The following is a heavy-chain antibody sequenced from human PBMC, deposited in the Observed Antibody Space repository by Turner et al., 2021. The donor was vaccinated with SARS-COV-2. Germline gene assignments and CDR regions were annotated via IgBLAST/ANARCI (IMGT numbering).Heavy chain of an antibody. J-gene: IGHJ4*02. CDR2: ISSSRSYI. CDR3: ARDPGYSGYDYWQNTEFFDY. V-gene: IGHV3-21*01. D-gene: IGHD5-12*01. Sequence: EVQLVESGGGLVKPGGSLRLPWEASGFTFSSYSMNWVRQAPGKGLEWVSSISSSRSYIYYADSVKGRFTISRDNAKNSLYLQMNSLRAEDTAVYYCARDPGYSGYDYWQNTEFFDYWGQGTLVTVSS. CDR1: GFTFSSYS.